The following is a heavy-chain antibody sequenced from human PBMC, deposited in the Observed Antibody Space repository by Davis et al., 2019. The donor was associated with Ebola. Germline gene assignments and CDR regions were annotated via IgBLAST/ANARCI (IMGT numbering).Heavy chain of an antibody. Sequence: MPSETLSLTCAVYGGSFSGYYWNWIRQPPGKGLEWIGEINHSGSTNYNPSLKSRVTISVDTSKNQFSLKLSSVTAADTAVYYCASGRNRYFYYGMDVWGKGTTVTVSS. CDR2: INHSGST. CDR3: ASGRNRYFYYGMDV. CDR1: GGSFSGYY. D-gene: IGHD1-14*01. V-gene: IGHV4-34*01. J-gene: IGHJ6*04.